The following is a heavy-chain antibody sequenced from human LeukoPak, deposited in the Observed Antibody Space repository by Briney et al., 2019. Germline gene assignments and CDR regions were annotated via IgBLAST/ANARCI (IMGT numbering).Heavy chain of an antibody. CDR3: ARDRRTPYSSSRFDY. D-gene: IGHD6-13*01. CDR1: GYTFTSYG. CDR2: ISAYNGNT. J-gene: IGHJ4*02. Sequence: ASVKVSCKASGYTFTSYGISWVRQAPGQGLEWMGWISAYNGNTNYAQKLQGRVTMTTDTSTSTAYMELRSLRSDDTAVYYCARDRRTPYSSSRFDYWGQGTLVTVSS. V-gene: IGHV1-18*01.